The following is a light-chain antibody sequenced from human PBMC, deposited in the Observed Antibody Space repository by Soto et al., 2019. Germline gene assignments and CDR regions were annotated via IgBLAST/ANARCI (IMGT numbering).Light chain of an antibody. CDR2: DNN. Sequence: QSVLTQPPSVSGAPGQRVTISCTGSSSNIGAGYDVHWYQQLPGTAPKVLIYDNNNRPSGVPDRFSASKSGTSASLAITGLQAEDEADYYCHSYDVSLSGPVFVGGTKLTVL. CDR1: SSNIGAGYD. V-gene: IGLV1-40*01. CDR3: HSYDVSLSGPV. J-gene: IGLJ2*01.